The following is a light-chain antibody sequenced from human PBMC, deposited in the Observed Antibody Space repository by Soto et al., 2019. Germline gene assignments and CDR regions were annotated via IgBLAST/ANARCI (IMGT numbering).Light chain of an antibody. CDR2: DAS. V-gene: IGKV1-13*02. Sequence: AIQLTQSPSSLSASVVDRVTITCLASQGISSALAWYQQKQGKAPKLLIYDASSLESGVPSRFSGSSYGTDFDLTITSLQAEDFATYYCQQLRMYPSTFGGGTKVDIK. J-gene: IGKJ4*01. CDR1: QGISSA. CDR3: QQLRMYPST.